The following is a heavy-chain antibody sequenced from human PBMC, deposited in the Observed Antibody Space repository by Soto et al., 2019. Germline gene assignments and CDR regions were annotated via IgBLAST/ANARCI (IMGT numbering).Heavy chain of an antibody. CDR1: GFTFSDYY. Sequence: GGSLRLSCAASGFTFSDYYMSWIRQAPGKGLEWVSYISSSGSTIYYADSVKGRFTISRDNAKNSLYLQMNSLRAEDTAVYYCARDLLFNIVLMVYENWFDPWGQGTLVTVSS. CDR3: ARDLLFNIVLMVYENWFDP. D-gene: IGHD2-8*01. V-gene: IGHV3-11*01. J-gene: IGHJ5*02. CDR2: ISSSGSTI.